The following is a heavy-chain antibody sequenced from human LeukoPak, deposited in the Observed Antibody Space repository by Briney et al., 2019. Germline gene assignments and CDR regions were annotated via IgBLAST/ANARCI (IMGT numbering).Heavy chain of an antibody. CDR2: ISGSGGST. D-gene: IGHD3-10*01. V-gene: IGHV3-23*01. Sequence: GGSLRLSCAASGFTFSSHAMSWVRQAPGKGLEWVSAISGSGGSTYYADSVKGRFTISRDNSKNTLYLQMNSLRAEDTAVYYCAKVIGRSFTYGCDYWGQGTLVTVSS. CDR1: GFTFSSHA. J-gene: IGHJ4*02. CDR3: AKVIGRSFTYGCDY.